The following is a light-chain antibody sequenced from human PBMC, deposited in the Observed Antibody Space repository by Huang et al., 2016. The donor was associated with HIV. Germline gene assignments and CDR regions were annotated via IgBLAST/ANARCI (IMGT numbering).Light chain of an antibody. J-gene: IGKJ3*01. CDR3: QESYSTPRA. V-gene: IGKV1-39*01. CDR1: QSINTY. Sequence: DIQMTQSPSSLSASVGDGVTITCLASQSINTYLNWYQQKPGKAPKLLIYAASSLQSWVPTRFSSSGSGTDFTLTSSSLQPEDFATYYCQESYSTPRAFGPGTKVDIE. CDR2: AAS.